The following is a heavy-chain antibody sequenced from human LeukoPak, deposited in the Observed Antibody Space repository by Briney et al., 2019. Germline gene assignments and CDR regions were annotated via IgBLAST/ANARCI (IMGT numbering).Heavy chain of an antibody. Sequence: PSETLSLTCSVSGGAISSYYWSWIRQPPGKGLEWIGYIYYSGSTNYNPSLKSRVTISVDTSKNQFSLKLSSVTAADTAVYYCAGDSNAFDIWGRGTVVTVSS. CDR1: GGAISSYY. CDR2: IYYSGST. D-gene: IGHD2-2*01. V-gene: IGHV4-59*12. J-gene: IGHJ3*02. CDR3: AGDSNAFDI.